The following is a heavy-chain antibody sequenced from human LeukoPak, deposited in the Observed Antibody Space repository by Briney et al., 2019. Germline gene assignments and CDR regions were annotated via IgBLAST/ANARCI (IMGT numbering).Heavy chain of an antibody. CDR2: LSYDGTDK. CDR3: ARASWPYSSGWFGDY. J-gene: IGHJ4*02. D-gene: IGHD6-19*01. Sequence: GRSLRLSCAASEFTFSSYGMHWVRQAPGKGLEWVAVLSYDGTDKYYADSVKGRFTISRDNSKNTLYLQMNSLRAEDTAVYYCARASWPYSSGWFGDYWGQGTLVTVSS. V-gene: IGHV3-30*03. CDR1: EFTFSSYG.